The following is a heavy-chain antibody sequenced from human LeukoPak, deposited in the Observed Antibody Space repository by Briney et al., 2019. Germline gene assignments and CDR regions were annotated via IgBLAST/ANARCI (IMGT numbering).Heavy chain of an antibody. D-gene: IGHD7-27*01. J-gene: IGHJ4*02. V-gene: IGHV4-59*01. CDR3: AREVWGHYFDY. CDR2: IYYSGST. CDR1: GGSISSYY. Sequence: SETLSLTCTVSGGSISSYYWSWIRQPPGKGLEWIGCIYYSGSTNYNPSLKSRVTISVDTSKNQFSLKLSSVTAADTAVYYCAREVWGHYFDYWGQGTLVTVSS.